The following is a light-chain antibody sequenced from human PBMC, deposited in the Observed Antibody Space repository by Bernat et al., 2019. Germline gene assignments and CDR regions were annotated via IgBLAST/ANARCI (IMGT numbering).Light chain of an antibody. CDR1: ALPKKY. V-gene: IGLV3-16*01. J-gene: IGLJ1*01. CDR3: LSADSSGTYV. CDR2: KDS. Sequence: SYELTQPPSVSVSLGQMARITCSGEALPKKYAYWYQQKPGQFPVLVIYKDSERPSGIPERFSGSSSGTIVTLTISGVQEEDEADYYCLSADSSGTYVVGTGTKVTVL.